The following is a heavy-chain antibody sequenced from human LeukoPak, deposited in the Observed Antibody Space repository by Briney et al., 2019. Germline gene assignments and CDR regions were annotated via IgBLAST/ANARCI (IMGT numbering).Heavy chain of an antibody. CDR1: GFTFSNFW. CDR2: IHPEGNEK. J-gene: IGHJ4*02. D-gene: IGHD1-1*01. Sequence: GSLRLSCAVSGFTFSNFWMSWVRQAPGRGLEWVANIHPEGNEKYRVESVKGRFTISRDNTKNLLFLQMNGLRVEDTAVYSCARGDDFSGDHWGPGTLVTVSS. CDR3: ARGDDFSGDH. V-gene: IGHV3-7*04.